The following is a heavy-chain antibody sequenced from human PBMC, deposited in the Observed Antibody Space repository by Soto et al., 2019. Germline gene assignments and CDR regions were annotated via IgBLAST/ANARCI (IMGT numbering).Heavy chain of an antibody. Sequence: QVQLQQWGAGLLKPSETLSLTCAVYGGSFSGYYWSWIRQPPGKGLEWIGEINHSGSTNYNPSLKSRVTISVDTSKNQFSLKLSSVTAADTAVYYCAITLLGTVTYDYWGQGTLVTVSS. D-gene: IGHD4-17*01. CDR2: INHSGST. V-gene: IGHV4-34*01. CDR3: AITLLGTVTYDY. J-gene: IGHJ4*02. CDR1: GGSFSGYY.